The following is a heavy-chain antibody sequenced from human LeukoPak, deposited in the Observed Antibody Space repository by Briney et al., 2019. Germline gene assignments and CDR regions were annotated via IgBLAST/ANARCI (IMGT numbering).Heavy chain of an antibody. J-gene: IGHJ4*02. CDR3: ARGLVGGGYSNAFDY. CDR2: IYTGGRT. Sequence: RPGGSLRLSCAASGITVGSNYMNWVRQAPGKGLEWVSVIYTGGRTYYADSVKGRFTISRDNSKNTLYLQMNSLRAEDTAVYYCARGLVGGGYSNAFDYWGQGNLVTVST. V-gene: IGHV3-66*01. CDR1: GITVGSNY. D-gene: IGHD5-18*01.